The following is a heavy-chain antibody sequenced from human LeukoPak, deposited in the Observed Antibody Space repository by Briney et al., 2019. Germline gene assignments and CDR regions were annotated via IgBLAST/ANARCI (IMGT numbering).Heavy chain of an antibody. CDR2: INAGNGNT. CDR3: ASGYSGYDMHDYYYYGMDV. J-gene: IGHJ6*02. V-gene: IGHV1-3*01. D-gene: IGHD5-12*01. Sequence: GASVKVSCKASGYTFTSYAMHWVRQAPGQRLEWMGWINAGNGNTKYSQKFQGRVTITRDTSASTAYMELSSLRSEDTAVYYCASGYSGYDMHDYYYYGMDVWGQGTTVTVSS. CDR1: GYTFTSYA.